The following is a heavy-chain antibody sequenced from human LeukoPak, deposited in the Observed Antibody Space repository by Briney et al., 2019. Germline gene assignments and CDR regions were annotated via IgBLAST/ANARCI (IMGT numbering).Heavy chain of an antibody. CDR3: ATQIRDDYGDPRAFDS. J-gene: IGHJ4*02. Sequence: SETLSLTCTVSGGSISSSYWFWIRQPPGKGLEWIGHIYYSGSTTYSPSLKSRLIISVDTSKNQFSLKLSSVTAADTAVYYCATQIRDDYGDPRAFDSWGQGTLVTVSS. CDR1: GGSISSSY. CDR2: IYYSGST. V-gene: IGHV4-59*01. D-gene: IGHD4-17*01.